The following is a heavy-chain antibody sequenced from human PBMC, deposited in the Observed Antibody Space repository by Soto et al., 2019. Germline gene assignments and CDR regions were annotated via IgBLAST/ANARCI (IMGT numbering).Heavy chain of an antibody. CDR1: GGSISSYY. V-gene: IGHV4-59*01. Sequence: LSLTCTVSGGSISSYYWSWIRQPPGKGLEWIGYIYYSGSTNYNPSLKSRVTISVDTSKNQFSLKLSSVTAADTAVYYCARTSVWSGLTNFYGMDVWGQGTTVTVSS. D-gene: IGHD3-3*01. J-gene: IGHJ6*02. CDR2: IYYSGST. CDR3: ARTSVWSGLTNFYGMDV.